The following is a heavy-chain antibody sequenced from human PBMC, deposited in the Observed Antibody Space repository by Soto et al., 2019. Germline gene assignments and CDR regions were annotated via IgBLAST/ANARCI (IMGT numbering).Heavy chain of an antibody. D-gene: IGHD6-19*01. CDR3: ARAGDSSGWLNWIDP. CDR1: GYIFTRYA. J-gene: IGHJ5*02. CDR2: INAGNGNT. V-gene: IGHV1-3*01. Sequence: GASVKVSCKASGYIFTRYAMHWVRQAPGQRLEWMGWINAGNGNTKYSQKFQGRVTITRDTSASTAYMELSSLRSEDTAVYYCARAGDSSGWLNWIDPWGQGTLVSVSS.